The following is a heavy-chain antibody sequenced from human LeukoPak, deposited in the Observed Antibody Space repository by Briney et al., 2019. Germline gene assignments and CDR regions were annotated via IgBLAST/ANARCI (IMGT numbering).Heavy chain of an antibody. CDR1: GFTFSSYG. Sequence: GGSLRLSCAASGFTFSSYGMHWVRQAPGKGLEWVAVISYDGSNKYYADSVKGRFAISRDNSKNTLYLQMNSLRAEDTAVYYCAKDGLWEQWLVRDYYGMDVWGQGTTVNVSS. CDR3: AKDGLWEQWLVRDYYGMDV. J-gene: IGHJ6*02. V-gene: IGHV3-30*18. D-gene: IGHD6-19*01. CDR2: ISYDGSNK.